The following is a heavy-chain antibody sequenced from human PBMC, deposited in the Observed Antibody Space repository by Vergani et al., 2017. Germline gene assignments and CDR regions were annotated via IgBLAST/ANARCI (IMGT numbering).Heavy chain of an antibody. D-gene: IGHD3-22*01. CDR2: IYHSGRT. CDR3: ASSSIVVVGFDL. CDR1: GYSISSGYY. J-gene: IGHJ2*01. Sequence: QVQLQESGPGLVKPSETLSLTCAVSGYSISSGYYWGWIRQPPGRGLEWIGSIYHSGRTYYNPSLKSRVTLSVDTSKNQCSLKLSSVTAADTAVYYCASSSIVVVGFDLWGRGTLVTVSS. V-gene: IGHV4-38-2*01.